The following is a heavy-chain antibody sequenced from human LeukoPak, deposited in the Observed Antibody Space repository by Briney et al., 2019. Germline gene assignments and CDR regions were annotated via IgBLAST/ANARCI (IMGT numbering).Heavy chain of an antibody. CDR2: INPNSGGT. V-gene: IGHV1-2*02. CDR1: GYTFTGYY. CDR3: ARVDAGVASYGMDV. Sequence: ASVKLSCKASGYTFTGYYMQWVRQAPGQGLEWMGWINPNSGGTNHAQKFQGRVTMTRDTSISTAYMELSRLRSDDTAVYYCARVDAGVASYGMDVWGQGTTVTVSS. J-gene: IGHJ6*02. D-gene: IGHD2-15*01.